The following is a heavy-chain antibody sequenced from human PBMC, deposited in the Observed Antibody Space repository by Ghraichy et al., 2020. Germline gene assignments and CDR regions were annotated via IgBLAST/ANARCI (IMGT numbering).Heavy chain of an antibody. V-gene: IGHV4-61*01. CDR3: ARASYYDFWSGEYYYYYGMDV. Sequence: SETLSLTCTVSGGSVSSGSYYWSWIRQPPGKGLEWIGYIYYSGSTNYNPSLKSRVTISVDTSKNQFSLKLSSVTAADTAVYYCARASYYDFWSGEYYYYYGMDVWGQGTTVTVSS. CDR2: IYYSGST. J-gene: IGHJ6*02. D-gene: IGHD3-3*01. CDR1: GGSVSSGSYY.